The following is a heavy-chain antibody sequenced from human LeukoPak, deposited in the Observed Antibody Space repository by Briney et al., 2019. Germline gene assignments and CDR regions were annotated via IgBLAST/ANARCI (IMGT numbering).Heavy chain of an antibody. D-gene: IGHD4-17*01. CDR1: GFTFSSYA. J-gene: IGHJ4*02. CDR2: ISGSGGST. Sequence: GGSLRLSCAASGFTFSSYAMSWVRQAPGKGLEGVSAISGSGGSTYYADSVKGRFTISRDNSKNTVYLQMSSLTAEDTAVYYCAKDIHGDYGGLDYWGQGTLVTVSS. CDR3: AKDIHGDYGGLDY. V-gene: IGHV3-23*01.